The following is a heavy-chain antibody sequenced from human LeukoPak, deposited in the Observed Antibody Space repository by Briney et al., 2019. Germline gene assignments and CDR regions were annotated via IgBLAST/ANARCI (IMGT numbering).Heavy chain of an antibody. Sequence: GSSVKVSCKASGGTFSSYAISWVRQAPGQGLEWMGGIIPIFGTANYAQTFQGRVTITTDESTSTAYMELSSLRSEDTAVYYCARGVFYCSSTSCYTGNYYYMDVWGKGTTVTVSS. D-gene: IGHD2-2*02. CDR3: ARGVFYCSSTSCYTGNYYYMDV. V-gene: IGHV1-69*05. CDR2: IIPIFGTA. CDR1: GGTFSSYA. J-gene: IGHJ6*03.